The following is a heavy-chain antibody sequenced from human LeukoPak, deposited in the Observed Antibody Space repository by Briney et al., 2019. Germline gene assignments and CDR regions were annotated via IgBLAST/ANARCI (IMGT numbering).Heavy chain of an antibody. J-gene: IGHJ4*02. CDR2: ISWNSGSI. Sequence: GGSLRLSCAASGFTLDDYAMHWVRQAPGKGLEWVSGISWNSGSIGYADSVKGRFTISRDNAKNSLYLQMNSLRAEDTALYYCAKDIGSGGYSGFSYWGQGTLVTVSS. D-gene: IGHD5-12*01. V-gene: IGHV3-9*01. CDR1: GFTLDDYA. CDR3: AKDIGSGGYSGFSY.